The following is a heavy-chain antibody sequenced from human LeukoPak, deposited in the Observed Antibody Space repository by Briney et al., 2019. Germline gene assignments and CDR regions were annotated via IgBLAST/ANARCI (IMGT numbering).Heavy chain of an antibody. CDR3: AKAAAAGPKGPYYFDY. CDR2: KSYDGSNK. J-gene: IGHJ4*02. V-gene: IGHV3-30*18. D-gene: IGHD6-13*01. Sequence: GRSLRLSCAASGFTFSSYGMHWVRQAPGKGLEWVAVKSYDGSNKYYADSVKGRFTISRDNSKNTLYLQMNSLRAEDTAVYYCAKAAAAGPKGPYYFDYWGQGTLVTVSS. CDR1: GFTFSSYG.